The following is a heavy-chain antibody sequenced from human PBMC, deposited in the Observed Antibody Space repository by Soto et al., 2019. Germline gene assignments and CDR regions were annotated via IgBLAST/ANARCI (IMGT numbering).Heavy chain of an antibody. CDR1: GGTFSSYA. J-gene: IGHJ1*01. CDR3: ARDYREGIVGATDAEYFQH. Sequence: SVKVSCKASGGTFSSYAISWVRQAPGQGLEWMGGIIPIFGTANYAQKFQGRVTITADESTSTAYMELSSLRSEDTAVYYCARDYREGIVGATDAEYFQHWGQGTLVTFSS. CDR2: IIPIFGTA. D-gene: IGHD1-26*01. V-gene: IGHV1-69*13.